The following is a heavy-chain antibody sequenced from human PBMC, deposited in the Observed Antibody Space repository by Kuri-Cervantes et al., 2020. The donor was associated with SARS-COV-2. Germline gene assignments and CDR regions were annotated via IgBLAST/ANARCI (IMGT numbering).Heavy chain of an antibody. D-gene: IGHD3-9*01. V-gene: IGHV4-34*01. CDR3: ARGGHDILTYYFDY. CDR1: GGSFSGYY. CDR2: INHSGST. J-gene: IGHJ4*02. Sequence: SETLSLTCAVYGGSFSGYYWSWIRQPPGKGLEWIGEINHSGSTNYNPSLKSRVTISVDTSKNQFSLKLSSVTAADTAVYYCARGGHDILTYYFDYWGRGTLVTVSS.